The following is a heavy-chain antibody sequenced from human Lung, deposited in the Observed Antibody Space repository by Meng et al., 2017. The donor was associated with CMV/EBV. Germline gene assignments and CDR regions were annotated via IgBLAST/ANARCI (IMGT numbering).Heavy chain of an antibody. CDR3: AVDLWSGYCTTLDY. D-gene: IGHD3-3*01. J-gene: IGHJ4*02. Sequence: SVNVSCKASGYTFSNYSFSWVRQAPGQGLEWMGGIIPTFGAPNYEQKFDGRVPITTNKSTSTAHMELSGLTSEDSAVYYCAVDLWSGYCTTLDYWGLGTLVXVSS. CDR1: GYTFSNYS. V-gene: IGHV1-69*05. CDR2: IIPTFGAP.